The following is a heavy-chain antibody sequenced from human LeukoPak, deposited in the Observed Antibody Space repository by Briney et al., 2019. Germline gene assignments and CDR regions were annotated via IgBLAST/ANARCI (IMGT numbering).Heavy chain of an antibody. CDR1: GGSISSSSYY. D-gene: IGHD3-10*01. CDR3: ARRGMMVPFDY. V-gene: IGHV4-39*01. CDR2: IYYSGST. Sequence: SGAQSLTFAVSGGSISSSSYYWGWIRPPPGKGLEWIGSIYYSGSTYYNPSLKSRVTISVDTSKNQFSLKLSSVTAADTAVYYCARRGMMVPFDYWGQGTLVTVSS. J-gene: IGHJ4*02.